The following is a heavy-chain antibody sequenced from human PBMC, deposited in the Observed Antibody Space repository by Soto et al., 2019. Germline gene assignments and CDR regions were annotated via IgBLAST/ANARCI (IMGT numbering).Heavy chain of an antibody. Sequence: PSETLSLTCGVYGGSLSNYYWSWIRQSPGKGLEWIGEINQSGNTNYNPSLKSRVTISVDTSKNQFSLKLTSLTAADTAVYYCARDDTTVTKPKWFDPWGQGTLVTVSS. CDR3: ARDDTTVTKPKWFDP. CDR1: GGSLSNYY. CDR2: INQSGNT. D-gene: IGHD4-17*01. V-gene: IGHV4-34*01. J-gene: IGHJ5*02.